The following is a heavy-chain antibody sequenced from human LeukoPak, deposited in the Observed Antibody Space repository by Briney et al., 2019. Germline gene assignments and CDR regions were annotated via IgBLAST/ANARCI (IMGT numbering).Heavy chain of an antibody. CDR2: TNPNSGGT. J-gene: IGHJ5*02. Sequence: GASVKVSCKASGYTFTGYYMHWVRQAPGQGLEWMGWTNPNSGGTNYAQKFQGRVTMTRDTSISTAYMELSRLRSDDTAVYYCARDRFSTIFGGFDPWGQGTLVTVSS. V-gene: IGHV1-2*02. CDR1: GYTFTGYY. D-gene: IGHD3-3*01. CDR3: ARDRFSTIFGGFDP.